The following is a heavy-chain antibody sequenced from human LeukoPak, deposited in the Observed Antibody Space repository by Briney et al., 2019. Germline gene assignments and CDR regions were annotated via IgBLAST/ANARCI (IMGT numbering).Heavy chain of an antibody. CDR1: GFTFSSYA. D-gene: IGHD3-22*01. V-gene: IGHV3-23*01. CDR3: AKDPDYDSSGPYDY. Sequence: GGSLRLSCAASGFTFSSYAMSWVRQAPGKGLEWVSAISGSGGSTYYADSVKGRFTISRDNSKNTLYLQMNSLRAEDTAVYYCAKDPDYDSSGPYDYWGQGTLITVSS. CDR2: ISGSGGST. J-gene: IGHJ4*02.